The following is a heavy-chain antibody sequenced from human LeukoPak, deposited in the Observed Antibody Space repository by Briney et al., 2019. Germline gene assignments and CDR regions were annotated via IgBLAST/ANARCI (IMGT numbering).Heavy chain of an antibody. Sequence: GGSLRLSCAASGSTFSSYGMHWVRQAPGKGLEWVAVIWYDGSNKYYADSVKGRFTISRDNSKNTLYLQMNSLRAEDTAVYYCARVGLYDFWSGYPGHDAFDIWGQGTMVTVSS. V-gene: IGHV3-33*01. CDR3: ARVGLYDFWSGYPGHDAFDI. CDR1: GSTFSSYG. J-gene: IGHJ3*02. CDR2: IWYDGSNK. D-gene: IGHD3-3*01.